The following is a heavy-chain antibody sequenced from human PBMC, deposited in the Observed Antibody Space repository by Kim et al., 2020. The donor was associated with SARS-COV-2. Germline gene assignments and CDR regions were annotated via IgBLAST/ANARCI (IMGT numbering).Heavy chain of an antibody. CDR1: GFTFSSYG. D-gene: IGHD3-3*01. CDR2: ISYDGSNK. Sequence: GGSLRLSCAASGFTFSSYGMHWVRQAPGKGLEWVAVISYDGSNKYYADSVKGRFTISRDNSKNTLYLQMNSLRAEDTAVYYCAAYDFWSGSTAFDIWGQGTMVTVSS. CDR3: AAYDFWSGSTAFDI. V-gene: IGHV3-30*03. J-gene: IGHJ3*02.